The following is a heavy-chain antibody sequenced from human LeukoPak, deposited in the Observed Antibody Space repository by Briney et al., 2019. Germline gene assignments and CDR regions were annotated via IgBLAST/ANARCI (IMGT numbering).Heavy chain of an antibody. J-gene: IGHJ3*02. D-gene: IGHD5-18*01. CDR3: ARTANTAMVTAFDI. CDR1: GGSISSGGYY. Sequence: RPSETLSLTCTVSGGSISSGGYYWSWIRQHPGKGLEWIGYIYYSGSTYYNPSLKSRATISVDTSKNQFSLKLSSVTAADTAMYYCARTANTAMVTAFDIWGQGTMVTVSS. V-gene: IGHV4-31*03. CDR2: IYYSGST.